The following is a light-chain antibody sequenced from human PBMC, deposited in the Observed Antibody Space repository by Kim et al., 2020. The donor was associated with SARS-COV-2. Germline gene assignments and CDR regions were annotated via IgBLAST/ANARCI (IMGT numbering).Light chain of an antibody. CDR1: QSVSSN. Sequence: EIVMTQSPATLSVSPGERATLSCRASQSVSSNLAWYQQKPGQAPRLLIYGASTRATGIPARFSGSGSGTEFTLTISSLQSEDFAVYYCQQYNNWLGTFGPGTKVYIK. CDR2: GAS. J-gene: IGKJ3*01. CDR3: QQYNNWLGT. V-gene: IGKV3-15*01.